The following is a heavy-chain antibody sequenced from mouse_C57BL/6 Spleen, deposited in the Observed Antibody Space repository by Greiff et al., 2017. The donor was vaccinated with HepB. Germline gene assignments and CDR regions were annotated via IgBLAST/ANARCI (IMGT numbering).Heavy chain of an antibody. J-gene: IGHJ3*01. D-gene: IGHD2-5*01. CDR2: IYPGSGST. V-gene: IGHV1-55*01. CDR1: GYTFTSYW. Sequence: QVQLQQPGAELVKPGASVKMSCKASGYTFTSYWITWVKQRPGQGLEWIGDIYPGSGSTNYNEKFKSKATLTLDTSSSTAYMQLSSLTSEDSAVYYCARDDYSNSWFAYWGQGTLVTVSA. CDR3: ARDDYSNSWFAY.